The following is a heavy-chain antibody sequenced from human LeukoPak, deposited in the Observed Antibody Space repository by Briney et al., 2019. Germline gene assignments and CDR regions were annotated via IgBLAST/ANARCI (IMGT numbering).Heavy chain of an antibody. J-gene: IGHJ2*01. V-gene: IGHV3-7*01. D-gene: IGHD6-19*01. CDR2: IKQDGSEK. CDR1: GFTFSSYW. CDR3: ARAAGIAVAEYFDL. Sequence: PGGSLRLSCAASGFTFSSYWMSWVRQAPGKGLEWVANIKQDGSEKYYVDSVKGRFTISRDNAKNSLYLQMNSLRAEDTAVYYCARAAGIAVAEYFDLWGRGTLVTVSS.